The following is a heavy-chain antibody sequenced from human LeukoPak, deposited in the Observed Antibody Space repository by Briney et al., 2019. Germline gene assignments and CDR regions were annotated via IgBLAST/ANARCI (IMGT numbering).Heavy chain of an antibody. D-gene: IGHD3-3*01. Sequence: GGSLRLSCAASGFTFSSYWMHWVRQAPGKGLVWVSRINSDGSSTSYADSVKGRFTISRDNAKNTLYLQMNSLRAEDTAVYYCARDKLVRRITIFGVVTPTHNWFDPWGQGTLVTVSS. CDR2: INSDGSST. CDR1: GFTFSSYW. CDR3: ARDKLVRRITIFGVVTPTHNWFDP. J-gene: IGHJ5*02. V-gene: IGHV3-74*01.